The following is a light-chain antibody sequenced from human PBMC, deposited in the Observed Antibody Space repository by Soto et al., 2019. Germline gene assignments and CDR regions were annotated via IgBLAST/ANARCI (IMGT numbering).Light chain of an antibody. CDR3: SSYTSSSSYV. V-gene: IGLV2-14*03. Sequence: QSALTPPASVSGSPGQSITISCTGTSSDVGGYKYVSWYQQYPGKAPKLMIYDVSNQPSGVSNLFSGSKSGNTASLTISGLQAEDEADYYCSSYTSSSSYVFGTGTKLTVL. J-gene: IGLJ1*01. CDR1: SSDVGGYKY. CDR2: DVS.